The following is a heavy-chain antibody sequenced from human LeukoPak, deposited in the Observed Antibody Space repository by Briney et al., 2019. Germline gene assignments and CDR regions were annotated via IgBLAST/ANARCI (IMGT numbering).Heavy chain of an antibody. CDR2: ISWNSGSI. Sequence: GGSLRLSCAASGFTFDDYAMHWVRQAPGKGLEWVSGISWNSGSIGYADSVKGRFTISRDNAKNSLYLQMNSLRAEDTALYYCEKYILFWEWSPPDAFDIGGQGKMVTFS. CDR1: GFTFDDYA. CDR3: EKYILFWEWSPPDAFDI. V-gene: IGHV3-9*01. J-gene: IGHJ3*02. D-gene: IGHD3-3*01.